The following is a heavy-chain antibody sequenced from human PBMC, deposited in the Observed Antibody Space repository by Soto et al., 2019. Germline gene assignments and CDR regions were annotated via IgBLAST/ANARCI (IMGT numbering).Heavy chain of an antibody. CDR1: GFTFDDYT. Sequence: EVQLVESGGVVVQPGESLRVSCAASGFTFDDYTMHWVRQVPGKGLEWVSLITWDGGSSFYADSVRGRFTISRDSSRNSVCLQMDSLRTEDTALYHCARARDGYNPLDYWGHGTLVTVSS. CDR3: ARARDGYNPLDY. V-gene: IGHV3-43*01. J-gene: IGHJ4*01. CDR2: ITWDGGSS. D-gene: IGHD5-12*01.